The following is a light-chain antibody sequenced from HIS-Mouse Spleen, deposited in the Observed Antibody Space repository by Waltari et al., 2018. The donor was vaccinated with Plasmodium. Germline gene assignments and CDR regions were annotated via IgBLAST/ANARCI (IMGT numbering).Light chain of an antibody. Sequence: SYELTQPSSVSVSPGQTARITCSGDVLAKKYARWFQQKPGQAPVLVIYKDSERPSGNPERSSGSSAGTTVTLTISGAQVEDEADYYCYSAADNNLVFGGGTKLTVL. CDR3: YSAADNNLV. J-gene: IGLJ3*02. CDR2: KDS. V-gene: IGLV3-27*01. CDR1: VLAKKY.